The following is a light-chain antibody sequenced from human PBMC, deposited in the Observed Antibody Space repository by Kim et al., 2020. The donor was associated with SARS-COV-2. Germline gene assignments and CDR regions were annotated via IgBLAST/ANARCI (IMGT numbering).Light chain of an antibody. Sequence: SPGERATLSCRASQSVSSSYLAWYQQKPGQAPRLLIYSASSRASGIPDRFSGSGSGTYFTLTISRLEPGDFAVYYCQQYGDPPRTFGQGTRLEIK. CDR3: QQYGDPPRT. J-gene: IGKJ2*02. CDR2: SAS. V-gene: IGKV3-20*01. CDR1: QSVSSSY.